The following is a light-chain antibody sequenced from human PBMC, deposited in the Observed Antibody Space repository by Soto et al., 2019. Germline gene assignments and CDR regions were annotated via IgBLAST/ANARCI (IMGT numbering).Light chain of an antibody. J-gene: IGKJ2*01. V-gene: IGKV3-20*01. Sequence: IVLTQSPGTLSLSPGQRTTLSCRASQNVNTRYSAWYQQKPGQAPRLRIYATSSRAPGIPDRFSGSGSGTYFTLTISRLEPEDVAVYYCQQYDDSARYIFGQGTNLEIK. CDR2: ATS. CDR3: QQYDDSARYI. CDR1: QNVNTRY.